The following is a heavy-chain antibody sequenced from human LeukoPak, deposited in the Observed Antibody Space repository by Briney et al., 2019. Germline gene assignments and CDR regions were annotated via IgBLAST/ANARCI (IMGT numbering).Heavy chain of an antibody. Sequence: PSETLSLTRAVYGGSFSGYYWSWIRQPPGKGLEWIGEINHSGSTNYNPSLKSRVTISVDTSKNQFSLKLSSVTAADTAVYYCARGTVAAGHYYGMDVWGQGTTVTVSS. J-gene: IGHJ6*02. V-gene: IGHV4-34*01. CDR3: ARGTVAAGHYYGMDV. CDR2: INHSGST. CDR1: GGSFSGYY.